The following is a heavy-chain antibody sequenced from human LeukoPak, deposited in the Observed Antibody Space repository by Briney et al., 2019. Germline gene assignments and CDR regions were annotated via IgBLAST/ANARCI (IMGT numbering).Heavy chain of an antibody. V-gene: IGHV3-74*01. CDR3: ARDAGTGYFDY. CDR1: GFTFSSYW. D-gene: IGHD1-1*01. Sequence: GGSLRLSCAASGFTFSSYWMHWVRQAPGKGLVWVSGISSDGTVTWYADSVKGRLTVSRDNAKNTLYLQMNSLRDEDTAVYYCARDAGTGYFDYWGQGTLVTVSS. J-gene: IGHJ4*02. CDR2: ISSDGTVT.